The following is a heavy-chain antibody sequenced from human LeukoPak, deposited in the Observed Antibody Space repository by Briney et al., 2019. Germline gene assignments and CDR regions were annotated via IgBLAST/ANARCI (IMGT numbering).Heavy chain of an antibody. Sequence: GGSLRLSCAASGFTFSSYAMNWVRQAPGKGLEWVSVISSSGGTTYYSDSVKGRFTISRDNAKNSLYLQMNSLRAEDTALFYCARVQELSGYYIDYWGQGTLVTGSS. CDR3: ARVQELSGYYIDY. V-gene: IGHV3-23*01. D-gene: IGHD3-22*01. CDR2: ISSSGGTT. CDR1: GFTFSSYA. J-gene: IGHJ4*02.